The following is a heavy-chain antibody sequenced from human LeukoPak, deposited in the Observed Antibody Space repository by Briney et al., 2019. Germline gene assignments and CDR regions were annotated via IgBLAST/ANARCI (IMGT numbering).Heavy chain of an antibody. CDR1: GGSLSGYY. D-gene: IGHD6-6*01. V-gene: IGHV4-34*01. J-gene: IGHJ3*02. Sequence: SETLSLTCAVYGGSLSGYYWSWIRQPPGKGLEWIGEINHSGSTNYNPSLKSRVTISVDTSKNQFSLKLSSVTAADTAVYYCASPIAARRHAFDIWGQGTMVTVSS. CDR2: INHSGST. CDR3: ASPIAARRHAFDI.